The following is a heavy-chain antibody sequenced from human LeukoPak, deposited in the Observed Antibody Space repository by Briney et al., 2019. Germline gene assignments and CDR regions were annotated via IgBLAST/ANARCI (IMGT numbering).Heavy chain of an antibody. CDR1: AFTFSSYA. Sequence: GRSLRLSCAAPAFTFSSYAMQSVRQAPGKGLEWVAVISYDGSNKYYADSVKGRFTISRDNSKNTLYLQMNSLRAEDTAVYYCASRFSSSTLDYWGQGTLVTVSS. CDR3: ASRFSSSTLDY. CDR2: ISYDGSNK. J-gene: IGHJ4*02. D-gene: IGHD6-6*01. V-gene: IGHV3-30*04.